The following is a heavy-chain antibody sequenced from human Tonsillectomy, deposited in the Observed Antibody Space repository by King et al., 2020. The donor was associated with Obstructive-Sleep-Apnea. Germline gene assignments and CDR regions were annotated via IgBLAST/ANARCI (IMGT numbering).Heavy chain of an antibody. J-gene: IGHJ4*02. V-gene: IGHV4-34*01. CDR2: INHRGSS. CDR3: ARESSSWYRTHYFDY. CDR1: GGSFSGFY. Sequence: VQLQQWGAGLLKPSDTLSLTCAVSGGSFSGFYWSWIRQPPGKGVEWIVGINHRGSSNYNPSLKSRVTISVDTSKNQFSLKLSSVTAADTAVYYCARESSSWYRTHYFDYWGQGTLVTVSS. D-gene: IGHD6-13*01.